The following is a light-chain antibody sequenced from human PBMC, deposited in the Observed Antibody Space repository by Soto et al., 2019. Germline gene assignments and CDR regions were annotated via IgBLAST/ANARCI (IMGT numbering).Light chain of an antibody. CDR3: SSYTTSNTRQIV. CDR2: DVS. Sequence: QSVLTQPASVSGSPGQSITISCTGTSSDVGGYNYVSWYQHHPGKAPKLMIFDVSNRPSGVSNRFSGSKSGNTASLTISGLQPEDDADYYCSSYTTSNTRQIVFGTVTEVT. V-gene: IGLV2-14*03. CDR1: SSDVGGYNY. J-gene: IGLJ1*01.